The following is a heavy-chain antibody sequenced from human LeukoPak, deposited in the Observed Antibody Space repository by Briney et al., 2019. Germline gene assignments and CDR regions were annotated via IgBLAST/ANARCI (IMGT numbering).Heavy chain of an antibody. J-gene: IGHJ4*02. CDR3: AMDSQGELSLFGLDY. CDR2: INTNTGNP. V-gene: IGHV7-4-1*02. Sequence: ASVKVSCTASGYTFTSYAMNWVRQAPGQGLEWMGWINTNTGNPTYAQGFTGRFVFSLDTSVSTAYLQISSLKAEDTAVYYCAMDSQGELSLFGLDYWGQGTLVTVSS. D-gene: IGHD3-16*02. CDR1: GYTFTSYA.